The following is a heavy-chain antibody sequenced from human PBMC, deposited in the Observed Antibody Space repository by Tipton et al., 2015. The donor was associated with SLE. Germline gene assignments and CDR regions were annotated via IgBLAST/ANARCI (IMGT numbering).Heavy chain of an antibody. D-gene: IGHD1-26*01. CDR3: ARERKVGDAFDI. J-gene: IGHJ3*02. CDR1: GGSFSGYY. V-gene: IGHV4-34*01. Sequence: TLSLTCAVYGGSFSGYYWSWIRQPPGKGLEWIGEINHSGSTNYNPSLKSRVTILADASKNQVSLKLSSVTAADTAVYYCARERKVGDAFDIWGQGTMVTVSS. CDR2: INHSGST.